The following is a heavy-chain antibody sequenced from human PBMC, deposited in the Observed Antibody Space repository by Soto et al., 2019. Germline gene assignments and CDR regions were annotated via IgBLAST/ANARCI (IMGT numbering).Heavy chain of an antibody. V-gene: IGHV4-39*01. Sequence: QLQLQESGPGLVKPSETLSLTCTVSGGCISSNSYYWAWIRQPPGKGLEWIGNIYYSGTTYYNPSLKSRVTISVDTSKNQFSLKLSSVTAADTAVYYCARHKGGYYSGVDVWGQGTTVTVSS. CDR1: GGCISSNSYY. J-gene: IGHJ6*02. CDR2: IYYSGTT. D-gene: IGHD3-16*01. CDR3: ARHKGGYYSGVDV.